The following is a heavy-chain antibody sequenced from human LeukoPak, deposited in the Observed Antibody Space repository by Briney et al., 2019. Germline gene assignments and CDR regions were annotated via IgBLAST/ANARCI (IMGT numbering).Heavy chain of an antibody. J-gene: IGHJ4*02. CDR3: AKGMYSSGWYEDY. Sequence: GGSLRLSCAASGFTFSSYAMHWVRQAPGKGLEWVAVISYDGSNKYYADSVKGRFTISRDNSKNTLYLQMNSLRAEDTAVYYCAKGMYSSGWYEDYWGQGTLVTVSS. CDR1: GFTFSSYA. CDR2: ISYDGSNK. D-gene: IGHD6-19*01. V-gene: IGHV3-30-3*01.